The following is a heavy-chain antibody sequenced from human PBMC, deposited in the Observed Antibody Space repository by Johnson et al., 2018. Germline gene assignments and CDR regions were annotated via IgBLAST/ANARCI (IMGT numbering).Heavy chain of an antibody. CDR2: IYYSGST. J-gene: IGHJ6*02. D-gene: IGHD2-21*01. CDR1: GGSISSYY. V-gene: IGHV4-59*01. CDR3: ARDVGDAVDYYYGMDV. Sequence: QVQLQESGPGLVKPSETLSLTCTVSGGSISSYYWSWLRQPPGKGLEWIGYIYYSGSTDSNLSLKSRVTISVHTSKNQFSLKLRSVTTADTAIYYCARDVGDAVDYYYGMDVWGQGTTVTVSS.